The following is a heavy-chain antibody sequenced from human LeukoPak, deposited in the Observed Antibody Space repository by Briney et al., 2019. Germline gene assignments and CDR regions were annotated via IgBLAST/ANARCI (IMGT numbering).Heavy chain of an antibody. CDR2: ISGSGGST. J-gene: IGHJ4*02. Sequence: PGGSLRLSCAASGFTFSSYGMSWVRQAPGEGLEWVSAISGSGGSTYYADSVKGRFTISRDNSKNTLYLQMNSLRAEDTAVYYCAKNQERENVLRYFDWLLSPGYWGQGTLVTVSS. V-gene: IGHV3-23*01. CDR1: GFTFSSYG. D-gene: IGHD3-9*01. CDR3: AKNQERENVLRYFDWLLSPGY.